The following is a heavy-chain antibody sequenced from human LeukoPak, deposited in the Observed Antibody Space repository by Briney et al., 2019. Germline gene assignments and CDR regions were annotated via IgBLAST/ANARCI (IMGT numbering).Heavy chain of an antibody. D-gene: IGHD4-17*01. V-gene: IGHV4-59*01. J-gene: IGHJ3*02. CDR2: IYYSGST. CDR3: ARGDYGDYADAFDI. Sequence: SETLSLTCTVSGGSISSYYWSWIRQPPGKGLGWIGYIYYSGSTNYNPSLKSRVTISVDTSNNQFSLKLSSVTAADTAVYYCARGDYGDYADAFDIWGQGTMVTVSS. CDR1: GGSISSYY.